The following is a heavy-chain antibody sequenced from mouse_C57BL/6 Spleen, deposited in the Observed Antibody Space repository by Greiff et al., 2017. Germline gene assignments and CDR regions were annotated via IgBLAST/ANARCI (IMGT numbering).Heavy chain of an antibody. Sequence: QVQLKQPGAELVMPGASVKLSCKASGYTFTSYWMHWVKQRPGQGLAWIGEIDPSDSYTNYNQKFKGKSTLTVDKSSSTAYMQLSSLTSEDSAVYYCAIPSGSWGQGTTLTVSS. CDR1: GYTFTSYW. D-gene: IGHD4-1*01. J-gene: IGHJ2*01. CDR3: AIPSGS. V-gene: IGHV1-69*01. CDR2: IDPSDSYT.